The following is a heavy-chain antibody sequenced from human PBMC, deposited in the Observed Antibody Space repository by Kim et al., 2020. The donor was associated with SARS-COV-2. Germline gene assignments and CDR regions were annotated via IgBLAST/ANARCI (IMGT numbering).Heavy chain of an antibody. CDR2: ISSGANTM. CDR3: VRDRTQGYH. V-gene: IGHV3-11*01. D-gene: IGHD2-15*01. CDR1: GFTFSDYY. Sequence: GGSLRLSCAASGFTFSDYYMSWIRQAPGKGLEWISSISSGANTMYYAASVKGRFTISRDNAKDSLFLQMNSLRAEDTAVYYCVRDRTQGYHWGQGTLVTVSS. J-gene: IGHJ5*02.